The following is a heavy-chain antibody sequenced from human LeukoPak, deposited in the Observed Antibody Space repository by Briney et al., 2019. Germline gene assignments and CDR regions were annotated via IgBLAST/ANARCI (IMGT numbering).Heavy chain of an antibody. D-gene: IGHD2-2*01. CDR1: GHTFTTYY. CDR3: ARGGSMVY. J-gene: IGHJ4*02. Sequence: ASVKVSCKASGHTFTTYYVHLVRQAPGQGLEWMGVINPSGDGTNYPQRFQDRVTLTKDTSTNTVYMELSSLRSEGTAVYYCARGGSMVYWGQGTLVTVSS. V-gene: IGHV1-46*01. CDR2: INPSGDGT.